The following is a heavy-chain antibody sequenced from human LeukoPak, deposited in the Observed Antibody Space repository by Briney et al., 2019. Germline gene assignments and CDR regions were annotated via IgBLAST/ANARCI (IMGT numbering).Heavy chain of an antibody. Sequence: GESLKISCQGSGYSFPTYWIAWVRQMPGKGLEWMGIIYPDESNIRYSPSFQGQVTISADKSISTAYLQWSSLKASDTAMYYCARPPSRGYSSSFEYWGQGTLVTVS. V-gene: IGHV5-51*01. J-gene: IGHJ4*02. D-gene: IGHD2-2*03. CDR3: ARPPSRGYSSSFEY. CDR1: GYSFPTYW. CDR2: IYPDESNI.